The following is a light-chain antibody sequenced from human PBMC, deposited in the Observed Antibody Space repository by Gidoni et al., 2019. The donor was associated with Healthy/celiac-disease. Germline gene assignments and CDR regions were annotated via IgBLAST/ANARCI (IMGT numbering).Light chain of an antibody. Sequence: DIQKTQSPSSLSASVGDRVTITCRASQSISSYFNWYQQKPGKAPKLLIYAASSLQSGVPSRFSGSGSGTDFTLTISSLQPEDFATYYCQQSYSTPPWTFGQGTKVEIK. CDR1: QSISSY. CDR3: QQSYSTPPWT. CDR2: AAS. V-gene: IGKV1-39*01. J-gene: IGKJ1*01.